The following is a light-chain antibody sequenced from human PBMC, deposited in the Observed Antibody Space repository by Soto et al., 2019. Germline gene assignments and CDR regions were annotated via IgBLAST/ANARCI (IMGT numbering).Light chain of an antibody. Sequence: SYELTQPPSVSVAPGETARISCGGNNVGSRSVHWYQQKPGQAPFLVIYYDSDRPSGIPERFSGSNSGNTATLIISRVEAGDEADYDCQVWEATGDQVVFGGGTKRTVL. CDR1: NVGSRS. J-gene: IGLJ2*01. CDR3: QVWEATGDQVV. V-gene: IGLV3-21*01. CDR2: YDS.